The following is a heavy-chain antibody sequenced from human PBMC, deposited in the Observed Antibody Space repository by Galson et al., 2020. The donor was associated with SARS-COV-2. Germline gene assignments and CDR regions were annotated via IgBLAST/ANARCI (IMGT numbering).Heavy chain of an antibody. CDR3: AKSLTLMERFQH. Sequence: GGSLRLSCADSGFAFSYHAFHWVRQAPGKGLEWVTVISDDGINKYYADSVKGRFTISRDNSKNTLYLQMNSLRPEDTAVYYCAKSLTLMERFQHWGQGTLVTVSS. V-gene: IGHV3-30*18. J-gene: IGHJ1*01. CDR1: GFAFSYHA. D-gene: IGHD1-1*01. CDR2: ISDDGINK.